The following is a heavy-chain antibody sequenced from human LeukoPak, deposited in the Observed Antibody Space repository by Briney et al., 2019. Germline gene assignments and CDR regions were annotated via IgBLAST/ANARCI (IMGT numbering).Heavy chain of an antibody. D-gene: IGHD1-1*01. CDR1: GYTFTGYY. CDR3: AREVQLDHDAFDI. V-gene: IGHV1-2*06. J-gene: IGHJ3*02. CDR2: INPNSGGT. Sequence: GASVKVSCKASGYTFTGYYMHWVRQAPGQGLEWMGRINPNSGGTDYAQKFQGRVTMTRDTSISAAYMELGRLRSDDTAVYYCAREVQLDHDAFDIWGQGTMVTVSS.